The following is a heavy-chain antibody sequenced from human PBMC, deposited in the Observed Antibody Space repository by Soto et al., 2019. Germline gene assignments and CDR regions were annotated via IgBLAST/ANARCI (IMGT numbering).Heavy chain of an antibody. CDR1: GYSFTSYW. J-gene: IGHJ4*02. CDR2: IDPRDSYS. CDR3: AKKYYSGSGSYYIFDY. Sequence: GESLKISCKGSGYSFTSYWITWVRQMPGKGPEWMGRIDPRDSYSSYSPSFQGHVTMSADKSISTAYLQWSSLMASDTAMYYCAKKYYSGSGSYYIFDYWGRGTLVTVSS. D-gene: IGHD3-10*01. V-gene: IGHV5-10-1*01.